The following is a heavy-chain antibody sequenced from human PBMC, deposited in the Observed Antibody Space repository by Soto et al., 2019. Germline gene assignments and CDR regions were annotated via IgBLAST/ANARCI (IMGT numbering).Heavy chain of an antibody. CDR3: ARMYSSGSGWFHP. D-gene: IGHD6-19*01. V-gene: IGHV4-31*03. CDR1: GYSITAGGYY. CDR2: FYSSGSI. Sequence: SETLSLTCFVSGYSITAGGYYWSWIRHHPGKGLEWIGSFYSSGSIIYNPSLRSRVSISGDTSSNQFSMSLTSVTAADTARYYCARMYSSGSGWFHPWGQGALVTVS. J-gene: IGHJ5*02.